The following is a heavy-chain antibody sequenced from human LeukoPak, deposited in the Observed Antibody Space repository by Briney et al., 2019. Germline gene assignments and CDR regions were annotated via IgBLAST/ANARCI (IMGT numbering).Heavy chain of an antibody. Sequence: GVLRLSCAASGFTFSSYWMSWVRQAPGKGLEWVANIKQDGSEKYYVDSVKGRFTISRDNAKNSLYLQMNSLRAEDTAVYYCARDDLGDYGYFDYWGQGTLVTVSS. CDR3: ARDDLGDYGYFDY. V-gene: IGHV3-7*01. CDR2: IKQDGSEK. J-gene: IGHJ4*02. D-gene: IGHD4-17*01. CDR1: GFTFSSYW.